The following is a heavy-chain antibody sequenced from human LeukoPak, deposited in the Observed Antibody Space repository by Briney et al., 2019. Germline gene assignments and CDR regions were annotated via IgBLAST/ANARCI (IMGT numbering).Heavy chain of an antibody. D-gene: IGHD6-6*01. CDR3: ARDRNSGSSLDI. CDR1: GYTXTGYY. CDR2: IYPYSGDT. Sequence: ASVKVSCKASGYTXTGYYIHWVRQAPGQGPEWMGWIYPYSGDTNYAQNFQGRVTMTRDTSISTAYMELSSLKSDDTAVYYCARDRNSGSSLDIWGQGTMLTVSS. V-gene: IGHV1-2*02. J-gene: IGHJ3*02.